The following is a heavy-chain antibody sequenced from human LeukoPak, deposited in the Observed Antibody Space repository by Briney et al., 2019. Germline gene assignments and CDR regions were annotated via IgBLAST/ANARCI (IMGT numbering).Heavy chain of an antibody. Sequence: ASVKVSCKASGYTFTGYYMHWVRQAPGQGLEWMGWINPNSGGTNYAQKFQGRVTMTRDTSISTAYMELSRLRSDGTAVYYCARPTGTVTTFDYWGQGTLVTVSS. J-gene: IGHJ4*02. V-gene: IGHV1-2*02. D-gene: IGHD4-17*01. CDR3: ARPTGTVTTFDY. CDR1: GYTFTGYY. CDR2: INPNSGGT.